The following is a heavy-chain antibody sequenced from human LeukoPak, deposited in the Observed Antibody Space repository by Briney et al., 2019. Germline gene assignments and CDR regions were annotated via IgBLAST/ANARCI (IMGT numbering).Heavy chain of an antibody. CDR1: GYTFTGYY. D-gene: IGHD3-22*01. V-gene: IGHV1-2*02. Sequence: ASVQVSCKASGYTFTGYYMHWVRQAPGQGLEWMGWINPNSGGTNYAQKFQGRVTMTRDTSISTAYMELSRLRSDDTAVYYCARVGYDSSGYYYFDYWGQGTLVTVSS. CDR2: INPNSGGT. J-gene: IGHJ4*02. CDR3: ARVGYDSSGYYYFDY.